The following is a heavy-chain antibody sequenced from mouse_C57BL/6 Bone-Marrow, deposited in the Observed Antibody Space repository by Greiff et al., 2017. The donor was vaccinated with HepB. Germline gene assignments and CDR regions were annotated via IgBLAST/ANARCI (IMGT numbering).Heavy chain of an antibody. V-gene: IGHV2-6*03. D-gene: IGHD1-1*02. CDR2: IWSDGST. J-gene: IGHJ3*01. CDR1: GFSLTSYG. CDR3: ARYGPGPWFAY. Sequence: QVQLKQSGPGLVAPSQSLSITCTVSGFSLTSYGVHWVRQPPGKGLEWLVVIWSDGSTTYNSALKSRLSISTDNTKSQVFLIMNSLQTDDTAMYYCARYGPGPWFAYWGQGTLVTVSA.